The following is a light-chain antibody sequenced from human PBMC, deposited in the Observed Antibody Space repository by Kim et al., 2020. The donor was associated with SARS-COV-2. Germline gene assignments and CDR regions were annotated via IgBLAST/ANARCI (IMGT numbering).Light chain of an antibody. V-gene: IGLV2-11*01. CDR1: SSDVGGYNY. CDR2: DVS. J-gene: IGLJ3*02. Sequence: GQSVTLSCTGTSSDVGGYNYDSWYQQHPGKAPKLMIYDVSKRPSGVPYRFSGSNSGNTASLTISGLQAEDEADYYCCSYAGSYTWVFGGGTQLTVL. CDR3: CSYAGSYTWV.